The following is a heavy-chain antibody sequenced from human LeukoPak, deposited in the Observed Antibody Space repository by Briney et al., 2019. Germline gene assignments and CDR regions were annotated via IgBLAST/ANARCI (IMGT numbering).Heavy chain of an antibody. CDR2: IYPGDSDT. Sequence: GESLKISCKGSGYSFTSYWIGWVRQMPGKGLEWMGAIYPGDSDTRYSPSFQGQVTISADKSISTAYLQWSSLKASDTAMYYCARRVVVPAAIQGDAFDIWGQGTMVTVSS. J-gene: IGHJ3*02. CDR3: ARRVVVPAAIQGDAFDI. CDR1: GYSFTSYW. V-gene: IGHV5-51*01. D-gene: IGHD2-2*02.